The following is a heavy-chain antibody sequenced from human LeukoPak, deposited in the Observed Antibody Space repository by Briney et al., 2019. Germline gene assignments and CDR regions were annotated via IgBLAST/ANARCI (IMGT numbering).Heavy chain of an antibody. D-gene: IGHD6-19*01. CDR2: ISGSGGST. CDR1: GFTFSSYA. Sequence: GGSLRLSCAASGFTFSSYAMSWVRQAPGKGLEWVAAISGSGGSTYYADSVKGRFTISRDNSKNTLYLQIKSLRAEDTAVYYCATSRQWLVRYFDYWGQGTLATVSS. V-gene: IGHV3-23*01. J-gene: IGHJ4*02. CDR3: ATSRQWLVRYFDY.